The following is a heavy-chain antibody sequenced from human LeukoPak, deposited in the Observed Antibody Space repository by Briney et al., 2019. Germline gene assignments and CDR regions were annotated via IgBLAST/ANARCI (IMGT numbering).Heavy chain of an antibody. Sequence: ASVKVSCKISGHTLIELSMHWARQAPGKGLEWMGGFDPEDGETIYAQKFQGRVTMTEDTSTDTAYMELSSLRSEDTAVYYCATGDNWNLFDYWGQGTLVTVSS. V-gene: IGHV1-24*01. CDR1: GHTLIELS. CDR3: ATGDNWNLFDY. J-gene: IGHJ4*02. CDR2: FDPEDGET. D-gene: IGHD1-1*01.